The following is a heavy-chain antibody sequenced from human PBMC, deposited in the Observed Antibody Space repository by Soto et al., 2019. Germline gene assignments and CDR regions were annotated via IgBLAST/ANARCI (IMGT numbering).Heavy chain of an antibody. CDR2: IKEDGSEE. V-gene: IGHV3-7*01. CDR1: GFSFGTYW. D-gene: IGHD2-15*01. J-gene: IGHJ4*02. Sequence: EVQLVESGGCLVQPGGSLRLSCAASGFSFGTYWISWVRQAPRKGLEWVANIKEDGSEEYYVDSVKGRFTISRDNAKNSLYLQMNSLRVEDTAMYYCARDEGCGGGSCYSRWRYWGQGTLVTVSP. CDR3: ARDEGCGGGSCYSRWRY.